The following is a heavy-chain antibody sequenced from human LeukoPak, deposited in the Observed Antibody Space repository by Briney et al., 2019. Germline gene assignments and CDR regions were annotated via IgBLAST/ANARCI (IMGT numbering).Heavy chain of an antibody. V-gene: IGHV3-11*01. CDR1: GFTFSDYY. D-gene: IGHD3-10*01. J-gene: IGHJ4*02. Sequence: GGSLRLSCAASGFTFSDYYMSWIRQAPGKGLEWVSYISSSGSTIYYADSVKGRFTISRDNSKNSLYLHMNSLRAEDTALYYCAKDRSGNSYGHFDYWGQGTLVTVSS. CDR3: AKDRSGNSYGHFDY. CDR2: ISSSGSTI.